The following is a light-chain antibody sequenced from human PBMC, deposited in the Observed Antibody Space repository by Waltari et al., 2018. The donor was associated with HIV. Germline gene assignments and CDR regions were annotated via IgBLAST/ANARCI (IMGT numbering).Light chain of an antibody. CDR1: QDIGNH. Sequence: DILMTQSPPSLSASEGGKVTITCRASQDIGNHLSWYRQKSGRAPELLIYGASLLESGVPSKFSGRGSGTTFIFTINSLQPEDSATYYCQQFTSLPITFGPGTTVDIK. CDR3: QQFTSLPIT. V-gene: IGKV1-33*01. J-gene: IGKJ3*01. CDR2: GAS.